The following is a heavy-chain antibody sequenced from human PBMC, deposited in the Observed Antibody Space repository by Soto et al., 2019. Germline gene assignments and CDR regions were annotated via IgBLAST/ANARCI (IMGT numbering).Heavy chain of an antibody. CDR1: GFSFSTNW. J-gene: IGHJ4*02. Sequence: GGSLRLSFAASGFSFSTNWMSWVRQAPGKGLEWVANIKQNGSDKYYVDSVKGRFTISRDNAKNSLYLQMNSLRADDTAVYYCARAVNWGQGALVTVSS. CDR3: ARAVN. CDR2: IKQNGSDK. V-gene: IGHV3-7*04.